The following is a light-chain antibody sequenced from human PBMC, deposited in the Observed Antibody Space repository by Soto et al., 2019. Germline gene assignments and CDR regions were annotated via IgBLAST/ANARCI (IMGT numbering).Light chain of an antibody. CDR3: QSYDSSLNNSGL. J-gene: IGLJ3*02. Sequence: QSALTQPPSVSGAPGQRVTISCTGSTSNIGAGFGVHWYQQLPGAGPKVVIYADVNRPSGVPDRLSGSKSGTSASLTIAGLQAEDEAVYYCQSYDSSLNNSGLFGGGTKLTVL. CDR1: TSNIGAGFG. CDR2: ADV. V-gene: IGLV1-40*01.